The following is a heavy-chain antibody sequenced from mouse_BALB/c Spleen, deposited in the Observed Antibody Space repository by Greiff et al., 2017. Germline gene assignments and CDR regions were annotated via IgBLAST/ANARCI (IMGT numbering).Heavy chain of an antibody. V-gene: IGHV5-12-2*01. J-gene: IGHJ2*01. D-gene: IGHD2-10*01. CDR3: ARHPSYYGNYVDY. CDR1: GFTFSSYT. CDR2: ISNGGGST. Sequence: EVKVVESGGGLVQPGGSLKLSCAASGFTFSSYTMSWVRQTPEKRLEWVAYISNGGGSTYYPDTVKGRFTISRDNAKNTLYLQMSSLKSEDTAMYYCARHPSYYGNYVDYWGQGTTLTVSS.